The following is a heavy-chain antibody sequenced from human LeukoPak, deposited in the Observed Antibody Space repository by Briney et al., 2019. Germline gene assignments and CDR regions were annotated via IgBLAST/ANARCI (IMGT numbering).Heavy chain of an antibody. V-gene: IGHV4-31*03. CDR3: ARDRLKVTAYYFDY. J-gene: IGHJ4*02. CDR2: ISYSGST. CDR1: GGSISSGGYY. Sequence: SQTLSLTCTVSGGSISSGGYYWSWIRQHPGTGLEWIGYISYSGSTSHNPSLKSRVTISVDTSKNQFSLKLSSVTAADTAVYYCARDRLKVTAYYFDYWGQGTLVTVSS. D-gene: IGHD2-21*02.